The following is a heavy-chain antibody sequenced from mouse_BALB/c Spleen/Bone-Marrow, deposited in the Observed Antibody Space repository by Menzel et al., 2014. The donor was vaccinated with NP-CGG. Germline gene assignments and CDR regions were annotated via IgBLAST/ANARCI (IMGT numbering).Heavy chain of an antibody. J-gene: IGHJ1*01. CDR3: ARDEQYDSYWYFDV. V-gene: IGHV7-3*02. D-gene: IGHD2-12*01. CDR2: IRNKANGYTT. CDR1: GFTFTDYY. Sequence: EVKLMESGGGLVQPGGSLRLSCATSGFTFTDYYMSWVRQPPRKALEWLGFIRNKANGYTTEYSASVQGRFTISRDNSQSTLYLQMNHLRAEASDAYDCARDEQYDSYWYFDVWGEGTTVTVSS.